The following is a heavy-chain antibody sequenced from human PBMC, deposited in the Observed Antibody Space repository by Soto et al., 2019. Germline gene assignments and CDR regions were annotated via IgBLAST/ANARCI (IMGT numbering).Heavy chain of an antibody. Sequence: EVQLVESGGGPVRPGGSLKLSCAASGFNFITCSLSWVRQAPGKGLEWVASISSSAVYIDYADSVKGRFTISRDNANNSLYLQMNSLRAEDTATYYCVRDGLDYYDTERLYFDNWGQGTLVTVSS. CDR2: ISSSAVYI. D-gene: IGHD3-22*01. CDR3: VRDGLDYYDTERLYFDN. J-gene: IGHJ4*02. CDR1: GFNFITCS. V-gene: IGHV3-21*01.